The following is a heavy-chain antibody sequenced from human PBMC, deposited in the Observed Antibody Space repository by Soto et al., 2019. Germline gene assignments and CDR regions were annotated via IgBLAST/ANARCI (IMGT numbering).Heavy chain of an antibody. CDR3: ASHTQDYYYGMDV. CDR1: GYSFTSYW. V-gene: IGHV5-51*01. CDR2: IYPGDSDT. Sequence: ESLKISCKGSGYSFTSYWIGWVRQMPGKALEWMGIIYPGDSDTRYSPSFQGEVTISADKSISTAYLQWSSLKASDTTMYYCASHTQDYYYGMDVWGQGTTVTVS. J-gene: IGHJ6*02.